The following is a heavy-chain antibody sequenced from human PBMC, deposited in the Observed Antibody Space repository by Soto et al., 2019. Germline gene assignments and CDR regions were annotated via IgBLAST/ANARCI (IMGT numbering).Heavy chain of an antibody. V-gene: IGHV4-31*03. CDR3: ARELRFGEDYYGMDV. J-gene: IGHJ6*02. Sequence: QVQLQESGPGLVKPSQTLSLTCTVSGGSISSGGYYWSWIRQHPGKGLEWIGYIYYSGRTYYNPSLKSRVTISVDTSKNQCSLKLSSVTAADTAVYYCARELRFGEDYYGMDVWGQGTTVTVSS. CDR1: GGSISSGGYY. CDR2: IYYSGRT. D-gene: IGHD3-10*01.